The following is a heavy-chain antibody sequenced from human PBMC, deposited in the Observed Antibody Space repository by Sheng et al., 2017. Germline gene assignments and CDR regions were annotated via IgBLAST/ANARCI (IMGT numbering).Heavy chain of an antibody. CDR3: ARDRLRMRWQKRDDAFDI. Sequence: QVQLVESGGGLVKPGGSLRLSCAASGFTFSDYYMSWIRQAPGKGLEWVSYISSSGSTIYYADSVKGRFTISRDNAKNSLYLQMNSLRAEDTAVYYCARDRLRMRWQKRDDAFDIWGQGTMVTVSS. V-gene: IGHV3-11*04. D-gene: IGHD2-15*01. J-gene: IGHJ3*02. CDR2: ISSSGSTI. CDR1: GFTFSDYY.